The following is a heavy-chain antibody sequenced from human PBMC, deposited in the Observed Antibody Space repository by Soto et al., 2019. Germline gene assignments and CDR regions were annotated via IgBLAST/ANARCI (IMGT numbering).Heavy chain of an antibody. V-gene: IGHV4-59*08. Sequence: TETLSLTCTVSGGSISSYYWSWIRQPPGKGLEWIGYISYSGSTNYNPSLKSRVTISVDTSENQFSLKLSSVTAADTAVYYCERQEEGGRSGYDLIYWGQGXLVIVSS. CDR1: GGSISSYY. D-gene: IGHD5-12*01. J-gene: IGHJ4*02. CDR2: ISYSGST. CDR3: ERQEEGGRSGYDLIY.